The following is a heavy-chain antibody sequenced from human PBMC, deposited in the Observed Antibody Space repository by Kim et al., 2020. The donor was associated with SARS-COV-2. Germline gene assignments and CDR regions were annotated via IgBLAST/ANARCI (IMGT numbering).Heavy chain of an antibody. D-gene: IGHD3-16*01. Sequence: PSFQGQVTISADKSISTAYLQWSSLNASDTAMYYCARRNGGYYYYYGMDVWGQGTTVTVSS. CDR3: ARRNGGYYYYYGMDV. V-gene: IGHV5-51*01. J-gene: IGHJ6*02.